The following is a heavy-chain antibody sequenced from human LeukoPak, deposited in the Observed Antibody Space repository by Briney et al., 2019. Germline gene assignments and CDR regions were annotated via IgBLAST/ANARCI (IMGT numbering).Heavy chain of an antibody. CDR3: AGHSFDTVDAFDV. CDR2: IYPGDYDT. D-gene: IGHD2-2*02. CDR1: GFNFNNYS. J-gene: IGHJ3*01. V-gene: IGHV5-51*01. Sequence: GEPLNISCEASGFNFNNYSVGWVGQMHGKGLEWMGIIYPGDYDTRYSPSFQGHVTISVDKSISTAYLQWRSLRASDTAMYFCAGHSFDTVDAFDVWGQGTIVTVSA.